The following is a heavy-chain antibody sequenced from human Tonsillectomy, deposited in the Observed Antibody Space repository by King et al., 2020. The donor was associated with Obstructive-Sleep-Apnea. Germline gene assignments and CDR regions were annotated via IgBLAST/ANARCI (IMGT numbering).Heavy chain of an antibody. CDR2: VDWDDDK. D-gene: IGHD1-20*01. V-gene: IGHV2-70*11. Sequence: TLKESGPALVKSTQTLTLTCTFSGFSLSSSGMCLSWLRQPPGKALELLARVDWDDDKYYSTSLNTWLTISKDTSKNQVVLTMTNMDPVDTATYYCARTTRIIGPTGNYYPMDVWGQGTTVTVSS. CDR1: GFSLSSSGMC. J-gene: IGHJ6*02. CDR3: ARTTRIIGPTGNYYPMDV.